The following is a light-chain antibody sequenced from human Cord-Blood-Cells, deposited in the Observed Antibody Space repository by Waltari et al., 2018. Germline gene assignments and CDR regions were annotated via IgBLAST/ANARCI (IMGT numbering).Light chain of an antibody. V-gene: IGKV3-11*01. CDR2: DAS. Sequence: EIVLTQSPATLSLSPGERATLSCRASQSVSSYLAWYQQKPGQAPRLLIYDASKRATVIPARFSGSGSGTDFTLTISSLEPEDFVVYYCQQRSNWPITFGQGTRLEIK. CDR1: QSVSSY. J-gene: IGKJ5*01. CDR3: QQRSNWPIT.